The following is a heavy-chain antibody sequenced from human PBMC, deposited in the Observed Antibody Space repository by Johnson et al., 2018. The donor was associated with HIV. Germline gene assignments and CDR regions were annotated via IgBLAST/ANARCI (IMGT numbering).Heavy chain of an antibody. Sequence: VQLVESGGGVVQPGRSLRLSCAAPGFSVSSYYMTWVRQAPGKGLDWVSAISGRGGRTYYADSVKGRFTISRDNARNTLFLQMHSLRAEDTAVYYCASAYTANIWGQGTMVTVSS. CDR2: ISGRGGRT. J-gene: IGHJ3*02. V-gene: IGHV3-23*04. D-gene: IGHD2-21*02. CDR1: GFSVSSYY. CDR3: ASAYTANI.